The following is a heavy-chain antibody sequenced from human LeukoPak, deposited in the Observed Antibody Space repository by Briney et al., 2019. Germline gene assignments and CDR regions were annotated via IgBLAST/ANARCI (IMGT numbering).Heavy chain of an antibody. D-gene: IGHD3-22*01. CDR1: GFTFDDYG. J-gene: IGHJ4*02. CDR2: ISGSGGST. Sequence: GSLRLSCAASGFTFDDYGMSWVRQAPGKGLEWVSAISGSGGSTYYADSVKGRFTISRDNSKNTLYLQMNSLRAEDTAVYYCAKDGGDYYDSSGYLDYWGQGTLVTVSS. CDR3: AKDGGDYYDSSGYLDY. V-gene: IGHV3-23*01.